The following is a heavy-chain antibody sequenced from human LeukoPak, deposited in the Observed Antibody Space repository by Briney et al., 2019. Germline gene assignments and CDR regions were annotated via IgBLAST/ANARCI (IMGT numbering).Heavy chain of an antibody. J-gene: IGHJ3*01. CDR1: DSSISSDSY. CDR3: ARSTAVPRSFDV. Sequence: PSETLSLTCPLSDSSISSDSYWGWIRQAPGKGLEWIGSFDHSGMTFYNPSLSTRVTVSLDTSKQHFSLNLISVTAADTAVYYCARSTAVPRSFDVWGQGTLVTVSS. CDR2: FDHSGMT. V-gene: IGHV4-38-2*01. D-gene: IGHD2-2*01.